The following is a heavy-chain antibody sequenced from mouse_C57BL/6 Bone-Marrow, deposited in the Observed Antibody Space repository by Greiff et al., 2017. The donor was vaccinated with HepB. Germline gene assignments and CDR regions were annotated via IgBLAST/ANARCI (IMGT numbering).Heavy chain of an antibody. Sequence: QVQLQQPGAELVKPGASVKLSCKASGYTFTSYWMQWVKQRPGQGLEWIGEIDPSDSYTNYNQKFKGKATLTVDTSSSTAYMQLNSLTSVDTAVYDCARYGIRGYPAWFAYWGQGTVVTVSA. CDR3: ARYGIRGYPAWFAY. D-gene: IGHD5-2*01. CDR1: GYTFTSYW. V-gene: IGHV1-50*01. CDR2: IDPSDSYT. J-gene: IGHJ3*01.